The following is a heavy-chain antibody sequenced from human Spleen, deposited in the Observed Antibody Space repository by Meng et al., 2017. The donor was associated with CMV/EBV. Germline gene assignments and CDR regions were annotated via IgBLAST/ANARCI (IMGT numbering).Heavy chain of an antibody. J-gene: IGHJ4*02. D-gene: IGHD4-11*01. CDR2: IYYSGSA. V-gene: IGHV4-31*02. Sequence: VSGSSVTSGSYYWTWIRQPPGKGLEWIGYIYYSGSAYYNPSLESRVTISVDTSKNQFSLRLSSVTAADTAMYYCARGYSIPTHFDYWGQGTLVTVSS. CDR3: ARGYSIPTHFDY. CDR1: GSSVTSGSYY.